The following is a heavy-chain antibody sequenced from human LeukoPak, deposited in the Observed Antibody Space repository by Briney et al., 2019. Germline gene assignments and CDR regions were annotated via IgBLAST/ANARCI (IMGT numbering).Heavy chain of an antibody. CDR3: AKDYVENDY. Sequence: PGGSLRLSCETSGFTFTSYAVSWVRQAPGKGLEWVSAISAGATTTYYADSVKGRFTISRDNSKNTLYLQMNSLRAEDTAVYYCAKDYVENDYWGQGTLVTVSS. J-gene: IGHJ4*02. CDR1: GFTFTSYA. V-gene: IGHV3-23*01. D-gene: IGHD3-16*01. CDR2: ISAGATTT.